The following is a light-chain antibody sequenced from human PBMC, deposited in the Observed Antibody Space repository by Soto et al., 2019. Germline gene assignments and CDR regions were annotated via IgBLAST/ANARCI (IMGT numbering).Light chain of an antibody. CDR2: DTD. V-gene: IGLV7-46*01. J-gene: IGLJ3*02. Sequence: QAVVTQEPSMTVSPGGTVTLTCGSSTGGVTRNHYPYWFQQNPGQAPKTLIYDTDNKMSWTPARFSGSLLGGKAVLTLSGAQPEDETEYYCLLAYSDSRVFGGGTKLTVL. CDR3: LLAYSDSRV. CDR1: TGGVTRNHY.